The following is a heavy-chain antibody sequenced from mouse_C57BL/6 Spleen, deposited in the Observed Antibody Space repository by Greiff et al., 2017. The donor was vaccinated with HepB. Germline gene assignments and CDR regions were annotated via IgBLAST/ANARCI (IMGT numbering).Heavy chain of an antibody. CDR1: GFTFSDYG. CDR2: ISSGSSTI. J-gene: IGHJ2*01. D-gene: IGHD4-1*01. V-gene: IGHV5-17*01. CDR3: ALLPGTGYYCDY. Sequence: EVKLVESGGGLVKPGGSLKLSCAASGFTFSDYGMHWVRQAPEKGLEWVAYISSGSSTINYADTVKGRFTISRDNAKNTLFLQMTSLRSEDTAMYYCALLPGTGYYCDYWGQGTTLTVSS.